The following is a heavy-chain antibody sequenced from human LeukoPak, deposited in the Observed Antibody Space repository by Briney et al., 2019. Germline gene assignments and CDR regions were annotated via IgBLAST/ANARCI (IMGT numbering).Heavy chain of an antibody. V-gene: IGHV3-21*01. J-gene: IGHJ4*02. CDR3: AGDAAGDPPGIDY. CDR1: GFTFSSYA. Sequence: PGGSLRLSCAASGFTFSSYAMSWVRQAPGKGLEWVSSISNSSSYIYYADSVKGRFTISRDNAKNSLYLQMNSLRAEDTAVYYCAGDAAGDPPGIDYWGQGTLVTVSS. D-gene: IGHD7-27*01. CDR2: ISNSSSYI.